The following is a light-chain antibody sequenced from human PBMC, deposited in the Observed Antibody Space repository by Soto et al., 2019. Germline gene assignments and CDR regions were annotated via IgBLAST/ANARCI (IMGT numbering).Light chain of an antibody. V-gene: IGLV1-51*02. CDR1: SSNIGNNY. CDR2: ENN. CDR3: GTWDSSLSAGDVV. J-gene: IGLJ2*01. Sequence: QSVLTQPSSMSAAPGQKVTISCSGSSSNIGNNYVSWYQQLPGTAPKLLIYENNKRPSGIPDRFSGSKSGTSATLGITGLQTGNEADYYCGTWDSSLSAGDVVFGGGTQLTVL.